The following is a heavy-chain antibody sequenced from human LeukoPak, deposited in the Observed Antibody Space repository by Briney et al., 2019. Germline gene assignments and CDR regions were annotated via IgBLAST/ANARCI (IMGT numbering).Heavy chain of an antibody. CDR1: GYSISSGYY. Sequence: KPSETLSLTCTVSGYSISSGYYWGWIRQPPGKGLEWIGSIYHSGSTYYNPSLKSRVTISVDTSKNQFSLKLSPVTAADTAVYYCARGRGSGHPIFVVGPAPEDYWGQGTLVTVSS. D-gene: IGHD2-2*01. J-gene: IGHJ4*02. V-gene: IGHV4-38-2*02. CDR3: ARGRGSGHPIFVVGPAPEDY. CDR2: IYHSGST.